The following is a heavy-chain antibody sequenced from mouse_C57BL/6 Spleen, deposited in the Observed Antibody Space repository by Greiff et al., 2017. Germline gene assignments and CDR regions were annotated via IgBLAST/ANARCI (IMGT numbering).Heavy chain of an antibody. CDR2: IDPSDSYT. D-gene: IGHD1-1*01. CDR3: ARRGYYGSVFDY. V-gene: IGHV1-50*01. CDR1: GYTFTSYW. Sequence: QVQLQQPGAELVKPGASVKLSCKASGYTFTSYWMQWVKQRPGQGLEWIGEIDPSDSYTNYNQKFKGKATLTVDTSSSTAYMELRSLTSEDTAVYYCARRGYYGSVFDYWGQGTTLTVSS. J-gene: IGHJ2*01.